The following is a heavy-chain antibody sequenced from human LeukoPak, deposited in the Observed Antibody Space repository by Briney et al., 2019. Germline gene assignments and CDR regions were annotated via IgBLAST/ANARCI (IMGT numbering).Heavy chain of an antibody. D-gene: IGHD6-19*01. V-gene: IGHV3-23*01. CDR3: ARRGWLVNFDY. Sequence: GGSLRLSCAASGFTFSNNAMSWVRQAPGKGLEWVSSISSSGDNTHYADSVKGRFTISRDNSKDTLYLQINTLRAEDTAIYYCARRGWLVNFDYWGQGTLVTVSS. CDR1: GFTFSNNA. J-gene: IGHJ4*02. CDR2: ISSSGDNT.